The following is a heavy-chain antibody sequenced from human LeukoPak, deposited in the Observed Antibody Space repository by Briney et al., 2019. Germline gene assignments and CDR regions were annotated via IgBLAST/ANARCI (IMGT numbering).Heavy chain of an antibody. CDR2: IAGGDDR. CDR3: AKDHDVVVPAAPNG. CDR1: GFIFSPYA. J-gene: IGHJ4*02. Sequence: GGSLRLSCAASGFIFSPYAMSWVREAPGKGLEWVAGIAGGDDRFYADSVKGRFSISRDNSKNTVDLQMNSLRVEDTAVYYCAKDHDVVVPAAPNGWGQGTLVTVSS. D-gene: IGHD2-2*01. V-gene: IGHV3-23*01.